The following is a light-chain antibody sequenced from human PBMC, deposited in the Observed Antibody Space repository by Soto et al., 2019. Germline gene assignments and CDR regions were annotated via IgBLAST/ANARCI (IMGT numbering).Light chain of an antibody. CDR2: DAS. CDR3: QQRNNWPWT. J-gene: IGKJ1*01. Sequence: LTPTPGTLSLPLEETETLSLTAARNDSNNYLAWYQQKPGQAPKLLIYDASNWDTGIPSRFSGSGSGTDFTLTISSLQPEDFAAYYCQQRNNWPWTFGQGTKVDIK. V-gene: IGKV3D-20*02. CDR1: RNDSNNY.